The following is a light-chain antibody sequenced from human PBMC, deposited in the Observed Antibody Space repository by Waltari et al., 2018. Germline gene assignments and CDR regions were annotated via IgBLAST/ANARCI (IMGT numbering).Light chain of an antibody. V-gene: IGKV4-1*01. CDR2: GAS. CDR3: HQYCSMPYT. CDR1: QSVSYSSDNKNC. Sequence: DIVMTQSPDSLPVSLGERATFNCKSSQSVSYSSDNKNCLAWYQQKPGQPPKLLIYGASTRESGVPDRFSGSGSGTDFSLTISSLQAEDVAVCYCHQYCSMPYTFGQGTKLEIK. J-gene: IGKJ2*01.